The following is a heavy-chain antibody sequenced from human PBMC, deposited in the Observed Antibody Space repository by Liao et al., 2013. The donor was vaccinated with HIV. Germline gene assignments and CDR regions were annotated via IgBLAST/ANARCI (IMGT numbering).Heavy chain of an antibody. CDR3: VGGPDWQFFY. CDR2: INYSGRT. V-gene: IGHV4-39*07. D-gene: IGHD2-21*01. CDR1: GGSITSSNYY. Sequence: QLQLQESGPGLVKPSETLSLTCTVSGGSITSSNYYWGWIRQSPGKGLEWIGNINYSGRTYYNPSLKSRVTISLDTPKNQIALEVRSVTAADTAVYSCVGGPDWQFFYWGQGALVTVSS. J-gene: IGHJ4*02.